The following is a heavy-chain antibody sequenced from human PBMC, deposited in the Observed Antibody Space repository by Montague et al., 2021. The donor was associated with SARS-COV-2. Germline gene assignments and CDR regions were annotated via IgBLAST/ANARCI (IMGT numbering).Heavy chain of an antibody. CDR3: ARVSAGTRAYFGMDI. J-gene: IGHJ6*02. CDR2: ISTSGSS. D-gene: IGHD1-26*01. Sequence: TLSLTCTVSGGSISSDSNLWTWIRQPDGKGLEWIGRISTSGSSNYNPSLKSRLTISVNTSKNQFSLKLSSVTAADTAVYYCARVSAGTRAYFGMDIWGQGTTVTVSS. V-gene: IGHV4-61*02. CDR1: GGSISSDSNL.